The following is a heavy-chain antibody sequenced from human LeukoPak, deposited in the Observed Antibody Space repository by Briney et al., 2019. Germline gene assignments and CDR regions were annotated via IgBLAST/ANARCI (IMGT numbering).Heavy chain of an antibody. CDR2: IYYSGST. J-gene: IGHJ4*02. CDR3: ARGTSGGMTFDY. V-gene: IGHV4-59*01. Sequence: ASETLSLTCTVSGGSISGYYWVWIRQPPGKGLEWIGYIYYSGSTNYNPSLKSRVTISVDTSKNQFSLKLSSVTAADTAVYYCARGTSGGMTFDYWGQGTLVTVSS. D-gene: IGHD4-23*01. CDR1: GGSISGYY.